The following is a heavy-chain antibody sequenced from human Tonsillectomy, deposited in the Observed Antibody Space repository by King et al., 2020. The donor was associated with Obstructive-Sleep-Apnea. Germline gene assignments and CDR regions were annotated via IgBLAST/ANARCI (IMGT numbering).Heavy chain of an antibody. J-gene: IGHJ4*02. CDR2: TSGSGVST. CDR1: GFTFSSYA. D-gene: IGHD3-10*01. Sequence: VQLVESGGGLVQPGESLRLSCAASGFTFSSYAMSWVRQAPGKGLEWVSATSGSGVSTYYADSVKGRFTISRDNSKNTLYLQMNSLRAEETAVYYCAKTEGGVRGVTRGWGQGTLVTVSS. V-gene: IGHV3-23*04. CDR3: AKTEGGVRGVTRG.